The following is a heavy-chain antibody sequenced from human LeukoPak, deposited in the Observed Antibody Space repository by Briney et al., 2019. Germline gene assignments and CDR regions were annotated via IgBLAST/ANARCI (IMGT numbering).Heavy chain of an antibody. J-gene: IGHJ5*02. CDR1: GYTFTSHN. CDR3: ARLVFTGSGNWLDP. CDR2: ITPYNGNT. V-gene: IGHV1-8*01. D-gene: IGHD2-8*02. Sequence: ASVKVSCKASGYTFTSHNVDWVRLVPGQGLEWMGWITPYNGNTGYAQKFQGRVTMTSDTSKSTAYMELTSLTSEDTAVYYCARLVFTGSGNWLDPWGQGTLVTVSA.